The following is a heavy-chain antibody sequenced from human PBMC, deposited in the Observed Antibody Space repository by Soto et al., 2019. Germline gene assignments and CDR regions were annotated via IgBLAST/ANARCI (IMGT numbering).Heavy chain of an antibody. D-gene: IGHD1-26*01. CDR2: ISSSSSYI. V-gene: IGHV3-21*01. J-gene: IGHJ4*02. CDR1: GFTFSSYS. Sequence: EVQLVESGGGLVKPGGSLRLSCAASGFTFSSYSMNWVRQAPGKGLEWVSSISSSSSYIYYADSVKGRFTISRDNAKNSLYLQMNSLRAEDTAVYYCARDPGWDLALFDYWGQGTLVTVSS. CDR3: ARDPGWDLALFDY.